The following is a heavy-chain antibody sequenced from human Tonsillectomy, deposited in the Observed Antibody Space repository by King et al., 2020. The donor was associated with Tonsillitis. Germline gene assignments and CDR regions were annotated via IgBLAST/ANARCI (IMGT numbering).Heavy chain of an antibody. CDR3: ARLRWPWYFDL. Sequence: QLVQSGAEVKKPGESLEISCKGSGYSFSNDWIGWVRQMPGKGLEWMGIIYLGDSDTRYSPSFQGQVTISADKSINTAYLQWSSLKASDTAMYYCARLRWPWYFDLWGRGTLVTVSS. J-gene: IGHJ2*01. CDR1: GYSFSNDW. CDR2: IYLGDSDT. V-gene: IGHV5-51*01. D-gene: IGHD4-23*01.